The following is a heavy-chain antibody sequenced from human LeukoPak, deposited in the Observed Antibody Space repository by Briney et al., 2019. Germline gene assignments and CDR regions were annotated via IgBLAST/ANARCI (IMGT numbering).Heavy chain of an antibody. CDR2: IDYSGST. V-gene: IGHV4-39*01. D-gene: IGHD2-2*01. CDR3: ASPSDIVVA. Sequence: SETLSLTCTVSGGSISSSSYYWGWIRQPPGKGREWIGCIDYSGSTYYNPSLKSRVTISVDTSKNQSSLKLSSVTAADTAVYYCASPSDIVVAWGQGTLVTVSS. CDR1: GGSISSSSYY. J-gene: IGHJ4*02.